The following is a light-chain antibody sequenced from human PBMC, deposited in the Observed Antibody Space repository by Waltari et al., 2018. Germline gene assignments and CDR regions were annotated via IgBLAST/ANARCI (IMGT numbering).Light chain of an antibody. Sequence: QSVLTQPSSVSGTPGQRVIISCSGSSPTLGKNFFYWYQQLPGTAPKLLIYRNKQRPSGVPDRFSGSKSGTSASLVISGLRSEDEADYHCAAWDDTLGGPKIFGGGTTLTVL. CDR3: AAWDDTLGGPKI. J-gene: IGLJ2*01. CDR2: RNK. CDR1: SPTLGKNF. V-gene: IGLV1-47*01.